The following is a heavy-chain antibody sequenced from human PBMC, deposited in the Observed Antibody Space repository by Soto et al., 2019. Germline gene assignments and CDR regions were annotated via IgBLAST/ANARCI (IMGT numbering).Heavy chain of an antibody. D-gene: IGHD3-3*01. Sequence: HPGGSLRLSCAASGFTFSSYGMHWVRQAPGKGLEWVAVIWYVGSNKYYADSVKGRFTISRDNSKNTLYLQLNSLRAEDTAVYYCARDLAIFGVVPYGMDVWGQGTTVTVSS. CDR3: ARDLAIFGVVPYGMDV. V-gene: IGHV3-33*01. CDR2: IWYVGSNK. CDR1: GFTFSSYG. J-gene: IGHJ6*02.